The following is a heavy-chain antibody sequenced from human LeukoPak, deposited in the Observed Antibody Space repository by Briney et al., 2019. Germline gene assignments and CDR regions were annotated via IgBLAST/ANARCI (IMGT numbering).Heavy chain of an antibody. J-gene: IGHJ4*02. V-gene: IGHV1-46*01. CDR2: INPSGGST. Sequence: ASVKVSCKASGYTFTSYYMHWVRQAPGQGLEWMGIINPSGGSTSYAQKFQGRVTMTRDTSTSTVYMELSSLRSEDTAVYCCAREGSTYYDFWSGYQSHLFDYWGQGTLVTVSS. D-gene: IGHD3-3*01. CDR1: GYTFTSYY. CDR3: AREGSTYYDFWSGYQSHLFDY.